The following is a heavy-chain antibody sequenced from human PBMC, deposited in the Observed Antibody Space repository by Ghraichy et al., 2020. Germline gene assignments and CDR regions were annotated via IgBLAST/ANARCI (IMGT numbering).Heavy chain of an antibody. D-gene: IGHD2/OR15-2a*01. CDR2: IKTKPYSYTT. J-gene: IGHJ4*02. Sequence: GESLNISCAASGFTFSDHYMDWVHQAPGKGLEWVGRIKTKPYSYTTEYAASVNGRFTISRDDPNFSLYRQLNGRKTEDTAVYYCGRRISTYDSLDYWGQGTLVTVSS. CDR3: GRRISTYDSLDY. V-gene: IGHV3-72*01. CDR1: GFTFSDHY.